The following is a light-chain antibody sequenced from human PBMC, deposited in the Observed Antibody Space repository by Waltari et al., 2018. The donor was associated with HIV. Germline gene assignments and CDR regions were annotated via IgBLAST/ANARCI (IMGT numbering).Light chain of an antibody. V-gene: IGLV1-44*01. CDR2: SIN. J-gene: IGLJ1*01. Sequence: QSVLTQPPSASGTPGQRVTISCSGSRSTIGSTTVTWYQQLPGTAPNLLIYSINQRPSGVPDRFSGSKSGTSASLAISGLQSEDEADYYCAAWDDSLNGAYVFGTGTKVTVL. CDR1: RSTIGSTT. CDR3: AAWDDSLNGAYV.